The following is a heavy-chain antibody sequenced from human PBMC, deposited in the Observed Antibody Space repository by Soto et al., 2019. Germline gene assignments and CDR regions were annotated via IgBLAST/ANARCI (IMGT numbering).Heavy chain of an antibody. Sequence: QVQLVESGGGVVQPGRSLRLSCVVSGFTFTHYGMHWVRQAPGKGLEWVAVIWYNGSKKYYADFAKGRFTITRDDSKNNVYIQMDSLRDEDTAAYYCARDLGSTNYYFDYWGQGTLVIVSS. D-gene: IGHD1-1*01. V-gene: IGHV3-33*01. J-gene: IGHJ4*02. CDR3: ARDLGSTNYYFDY. CDR2: IWYNGSKK. CDR1: GFTFTHYG.